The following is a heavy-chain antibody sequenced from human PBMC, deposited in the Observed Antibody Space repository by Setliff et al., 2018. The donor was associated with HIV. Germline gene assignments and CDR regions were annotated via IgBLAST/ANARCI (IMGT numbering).Heavy chain of an antibody. CDR1: GGSLISGGYY. Sequence: TSETLSLTCSVSGGSLISGGYYWSWIRQHPGKGLEWIGYVYYTGKTYYNPSLESRISMSVDTSKNQLSLKLTSVTAADTAIYYCARDLTSNSNCFEPWGQGTQVTVSS. CDR2: VYYTGKT. J-gene: IGHJ5*02. D-gene: IGHD4-4*01. V-gene: IGHV4-31*03. CDR3: ARDLTSNSNCFEP.